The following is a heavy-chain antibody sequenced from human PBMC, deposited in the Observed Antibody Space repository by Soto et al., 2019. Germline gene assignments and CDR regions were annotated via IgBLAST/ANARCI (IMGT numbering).Heavy chain of an antibody. CDR2: IIPIFGTA. D-gene: IGHD6-13*01. CDR3: ARDFRQQLSWYFDY. CDR1: GGTFSSYA. V-gene: IGHV1-69*12. Sequence: QVQLVQSGAEVKKPGSSVKVSCKASGGTFSSYAICWVRQAPGLGLEWMGGIIPIFGTANYAQKFQGRVTITADEATSTAYMELSSLRSEDTAVYYCARDFRQQLSWYFDYWGQGTLVTVSS. J-gene: IGHJ4*02.